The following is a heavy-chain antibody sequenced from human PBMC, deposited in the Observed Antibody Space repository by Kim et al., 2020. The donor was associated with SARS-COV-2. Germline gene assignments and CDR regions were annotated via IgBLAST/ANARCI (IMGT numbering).Heavy chain of an antibody. CDR3: ARAEYSSGWYQFYYYYMDV. D-gene: IGHD6-19*01. J-gene: IGHJ6*03. CDR2: IWYDGSNK. V-gene: IGHV3-33*01. CDR1: GFTFSSYG. Sequence: GGSLRLSCAASGFTFSSYGMHWVRQATGKGLEWVAVIWYDGSNKYYADSVKGRFTISRDNSKNTLYLQMNSLRAEDTAVYYCARAEYSSGWYQFYYYYMDVWGKGTTVTVSS.